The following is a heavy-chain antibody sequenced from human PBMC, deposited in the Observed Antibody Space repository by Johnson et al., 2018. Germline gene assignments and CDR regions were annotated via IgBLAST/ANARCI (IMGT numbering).Heavy chain of an antibody. CDR2: ISDDGSNT. Sequence: QVQLQESGGGVVQPGRSLRLSCAASGFTFSNSAMHWVRQAPGKGLEWVAVISDDGSNTYYADSVKGRFTISRDNSKNTLFLQINSLRPEDTAVYYCAIDKSVRIGVLIPEVFDIWGQGTMVSVSS. CDR3: AIDKSVRIGVLIPEVFDI. D-gene: IGHD2/OR15-2a*01. CDR1: GFTFSNSA. V-gene: IGHV3-30-3*01. J-gene: IGHJ3*02.